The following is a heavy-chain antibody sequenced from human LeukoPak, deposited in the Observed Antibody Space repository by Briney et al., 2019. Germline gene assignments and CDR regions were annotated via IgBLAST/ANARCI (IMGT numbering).Heavy chain of an antibody. V-gene: IGHV3-23*01. CDR2: ISGSGGST. CDR1: GFTFSIYA. J-gene: IGHJ6*02. Sequence: GGSLRLSCAATGFTFSIYAMNWVRQAPGKGLEWVSGISGSGGSTYYADSVKGRFTISRDNSKNTLYLQMNSLRAEDTAVYHCAKGRKSYYYGMDVWGQGTTVTVSS. CDR3: AKGRKSYYYGMDV.